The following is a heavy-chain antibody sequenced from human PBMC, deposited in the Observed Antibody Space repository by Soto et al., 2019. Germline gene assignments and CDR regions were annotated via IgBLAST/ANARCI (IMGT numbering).Heavy chain of an antibody. CDR2: IYTSGST. CDR3: ARDPYCSSTSCYRRGYYGMDV. V-gene: IGHV4-4*07. Sequence: PSETLSLTCTVSGGSISSYYWSWIRQPAGKGLEWIGRIYTSGSTNYNPSLKSRVTMSVDTSKNQFSLKLSSVTAADTAVYYCARDPYCSSTSCYRRGYYGMDVWGQGTTVTVSS. D-gene: IGHD2-2*01. J-gene: IGHJ6*02. CDR1: GGSISSYY.